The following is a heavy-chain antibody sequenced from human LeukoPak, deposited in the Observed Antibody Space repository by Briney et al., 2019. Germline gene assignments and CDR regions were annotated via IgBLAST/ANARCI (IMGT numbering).Heavy chain of an antibody. D-gene: IGHD3-10*01. CDR1: GGSISSSGHF. Sequence: SETLSLTCTVSGGSISSSGHFWSWLRQPPGKGLEWIASINYSGSTYYNPSLKSRVTISVDTSKNQFSLKLSSVTAADTAVFYCVRYVVSGSGIYYFDYWGQGTLVTVSS. J-gene: IGHJ4*02. V-gene: IGHV4-39*01. CDR2: INYSGST. CDR3: VRYVVSGSGIYYFDY.